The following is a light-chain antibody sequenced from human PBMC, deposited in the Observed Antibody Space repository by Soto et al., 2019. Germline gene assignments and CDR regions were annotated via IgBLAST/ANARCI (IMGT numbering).Light chain of an antibody. CDR3: QQRSNWTLT. CDR2: DAS. Sequence: ERVLTQSPATLSLSPGERATLSCRASQSVSSYLAWYQQKPGQAPRLLIYDASNRATGIPARFSGSGSGTDFTLTISSLEPEDFVVYYCQQRSNWTLTFGGGTTVDIX. CDR1: QSVSSY. V-gene: IGKV3-11*01. J-gene: IGKJ4*01.